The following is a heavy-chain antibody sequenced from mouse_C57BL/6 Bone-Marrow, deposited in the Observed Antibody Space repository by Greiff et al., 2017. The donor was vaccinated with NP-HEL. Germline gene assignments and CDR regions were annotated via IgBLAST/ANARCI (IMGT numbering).Heavy chain of an antibody. D-gene: IGHD1-1*01. J-gene: IGHJ4*01. CDR2: IWSGGST. Sequence: QVQLKESGPGLVQPSQSLSITCTVSGFSLTSYGVHWVRQSPGKGLEWLGVIWSGGSTDYNAAFISRLSISKDNSKSQVFFKMNSLQADDTAIYYWARNEDYYGTPYGGAMDYWGQGTSVTVSS. CDR1: GFSLTSYG. V-gene: IGHV2-2*01. CDR3: ARNEDYYGTPYGGAMDY.